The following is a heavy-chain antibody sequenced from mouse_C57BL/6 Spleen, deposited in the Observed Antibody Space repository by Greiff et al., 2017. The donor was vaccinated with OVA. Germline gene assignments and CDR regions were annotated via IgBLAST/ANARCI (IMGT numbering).Heavy chain of an antibody. CDR3: TRYYYGSSPYYFDY. Sequence: QVQLQQSGAELVRPGASVTLSCKASGYTFTDYEMHWVKQTPVHGLEWIGAIDPETGGTAYNQKFKGKALLTADKSSSTAYMELRSLTSEDSAVYYCTRYYYGSSPYYFDYWGQGTTLTVSS. J-gene: IGHJ2*01. V-gene: IGHV1-15*01. D-gene: IGHD1-1*01. CDR2: IDPETGGT. CDR1: GYTFTDYE.